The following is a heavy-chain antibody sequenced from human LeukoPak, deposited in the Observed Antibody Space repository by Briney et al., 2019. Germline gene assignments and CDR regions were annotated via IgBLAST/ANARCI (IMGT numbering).Heavy chain of an antibody. CDR2: IYSGGYT. CDR1: GFTVSSNY. D-gene: IGHD3-22*01. V-gene: IGHV3-53*01. J-gene: IGHJ4*02. Sequence: PGGSLRLSCAASGFTVSSNYMSWVRQAPGKGLEWVSVIYSGGYTYYADSVKGRFTISRDSSKNTLYLQMNSLRAEDTAVYYCAKDGDYYDSSGYYWWTSYYFDYWGQGTLVTVSS. CDR3: AKDGDYYDSSGYYWWTSYYFDY.